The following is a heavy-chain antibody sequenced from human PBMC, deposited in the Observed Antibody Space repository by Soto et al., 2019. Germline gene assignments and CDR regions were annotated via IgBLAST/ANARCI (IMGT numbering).Heavy chain of an antibody. CDR3: AKASYYYDSSGYPYYFDY. Sequence: GGSLRLSCAASGFTFSSYAMSWVRQAPGKGLEWVSAISGSVGSTYYADSVKGRFTISRDNSKNTLYLQMNSLRAEDTAVYYCAKASYYYDSSGYPYYFDYWGQGTLVTVSS. D-gene: IGHD3-22*01. CDR2: ISGSVGST. CDR1: GFTFSSYA. J-gene: IGHJ4*02. V-gene: IGHV3-23*01.